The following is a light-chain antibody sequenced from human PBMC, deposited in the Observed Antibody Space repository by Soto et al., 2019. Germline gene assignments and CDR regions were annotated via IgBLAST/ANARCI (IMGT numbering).Light chain of an antibody. Sequence: QSALPQPASVSGSPGQSITISCTGTSSDVGGYNYVSWYQQHPGKAPKVMIYEVSNRPSGVPNRFSGSKSGNTASLTISGLQAEDEADYYCSSYTSSSTPYVFGTGTKVTVL. CDR1: SSDVGGYNY. CDR2: EVS. J-gene: IGLJ1*01. CDR3: SSYTSSSTPYV. V-gene: IGLV2-14*03.